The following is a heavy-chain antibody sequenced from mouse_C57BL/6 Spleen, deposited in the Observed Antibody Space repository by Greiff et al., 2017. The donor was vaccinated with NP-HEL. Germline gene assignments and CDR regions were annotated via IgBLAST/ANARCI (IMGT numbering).Heavy chain of an antibody. CDR1: GYAFTNYL. CDR2: INPGSGGT. Sequence: QVQLKESGAELVRPGTSVKVSCKASGYAFTNYLIEWVKQRPGQGLEWIGVINPGSGGTNYNEKFKGKATLTADKSSSTAYMQLSSLTSEDSAVYFCARSGGSSYWFAYWGQGTLVTVSA. J-gene: IGHJ3*01. V-gene: IGHV1-54*01. CDR3: ARSGGSSYWFAY. D-gene: IGHD1-1*01.